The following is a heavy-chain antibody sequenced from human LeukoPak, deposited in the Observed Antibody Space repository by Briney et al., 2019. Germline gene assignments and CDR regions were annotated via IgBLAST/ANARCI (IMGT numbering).Heavy chain of an antibody. Sequence: PGGSLRLSCAASGFTFSSYAMHWVRQAPGKGLEWVSYISSSSDTIYYADSAKGRFTISRDNAKKSLYLQMNSLRAEDTAVYYCARDRYGDYVVDYWGQGTLVTVSS. CDR2: ISSSSDTI. CDR1: GFTFSSYA. CDR3: ARDRYGDYVVDY. V-gene: IGHV3-48*01. D-gene: IGHD4-17*01. J-gene: IGHJ4*02.